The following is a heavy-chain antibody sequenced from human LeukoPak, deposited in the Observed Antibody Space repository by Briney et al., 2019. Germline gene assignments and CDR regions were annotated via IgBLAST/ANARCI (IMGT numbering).Heavy chain of an antibody. CDR3: TRIFYYETGGYYPDH. CDR2: ISGSGGST. J-gene: IGHJ4*02. CDR1: RFTFNTYA. Sequence: GGSLRLSCAASRFTFNTYAMSWVRQAPGKGLEWVSAISGSGGSTYYADSVKGRFTISRDNSKNTLYLQMNSLRAEDTAVYYCTRIFYYETGGYYPDHWGQGTLVTVSS. V-gene: IGHV3-23*01. D-gene: IGHD3-22*01.